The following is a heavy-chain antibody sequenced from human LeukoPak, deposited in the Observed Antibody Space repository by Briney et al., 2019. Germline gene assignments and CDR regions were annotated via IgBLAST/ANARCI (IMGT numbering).Heavy chain of an antibody. CDR2: INHSGST. CDR1: GGSFSGYY. CDR3: ARGIAVAGTSSPYNWFDP. Sequence: SETLSLTCAVYGGSFSGYYWSWIRQPPGKGLEWIGEINHSGSTDYNPSLKSRVTISVDTSKNQLSLKLSSVTAADTAVYYCARGIAVAGTSSPYNWFDPWGQGTLVTVSS. J-gene: IGHJ5*02. V-gene: IGHV4-34*01. D-gene: IGHD6-19*01.